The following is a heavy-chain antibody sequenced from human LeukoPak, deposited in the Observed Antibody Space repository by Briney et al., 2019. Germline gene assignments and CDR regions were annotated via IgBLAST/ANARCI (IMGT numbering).Heavy chain of an antibody. D-gene: IGHD3-22*01. Sequence: GGSLRPSCAASGFTFSSYSMNWVRQAPGKGLEWVSSISSSSSYIYYADSVKGRFTISRDDAKNSLYLQMNSLRAEDTAVYYCARDRARTSYYYDSSGYFGWFDPWGQGTLVTVSS. CDR2: ISSSSSYI. V-gene: IGHV3-21*01. CDR1: GFTFSSYS. J-gene: IGHJ5*02. CDR3: ARDRARTSYYYDSSGYFGWFDP.